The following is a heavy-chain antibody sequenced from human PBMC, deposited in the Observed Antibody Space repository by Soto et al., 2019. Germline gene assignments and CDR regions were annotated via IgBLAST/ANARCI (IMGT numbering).Heavy chain of an antibody. J-gene: IGHJ4*02. CDR1: GYTFTGYY. V-gene: IGHV1-2*02. Sequence: ASVKVSCKASGYTFTGYYMHWVRQAPGQGLEWMGWINPNSGGTNYAQKFQGRVTMTRDTSISTAYMELSRLRSDDTAVYYCERVRASPWREFDYWGQGTLVTVSS. CDR2: INPNSGGT. CDR3: ERVRASPWREFDY.